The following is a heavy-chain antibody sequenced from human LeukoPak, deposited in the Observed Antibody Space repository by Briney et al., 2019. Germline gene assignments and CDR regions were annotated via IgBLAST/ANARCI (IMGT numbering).Heavy chain of an antibody. V-gene: IGHV3-21*06. CDR2: ISGSSSYI. Sequence: PGGSLRLSCAASGFTFSSYSMNWVRQAPGKGLEWVSSISGSSSYIYYADSVKGRVTTSRDNAKNPIYLQMSRRRAEKTAVYYCARDCELNFDWLLYTHAFVIWGQGKIVTVSS. CDR3: ARDCELNFDWLLYTHAFVI. D-gene: IGHD3-9*01. CDR1: GFTFSSYS. J-gene: IGHJ3*02.